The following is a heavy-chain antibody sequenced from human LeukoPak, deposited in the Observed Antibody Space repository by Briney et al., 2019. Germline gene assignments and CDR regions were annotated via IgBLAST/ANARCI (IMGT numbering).Heavy chain of an antibody. D-gene: IGHD6-19*01. V-gene: IGHV4-59*01. CDR1: GVSISSYY. CDR3: ARDRPGIAVAGDAFDI. J-gene: IGHJ3*02. CDR2: TYNRGST. Sequence: PPETLSLTCTLSGVSISSYYSSWIPQPPGKGLEWIGYTYNRGSTNYNPSLKSRVTILVDTSKNQFSLKLRSVTAADTAVYYCARDRPGIAVAGDAFDIWGQGTLVTVSS.